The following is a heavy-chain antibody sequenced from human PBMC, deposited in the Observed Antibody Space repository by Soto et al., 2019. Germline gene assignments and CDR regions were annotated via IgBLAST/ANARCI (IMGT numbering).Heavy chain of an antibody. D-gene: IGHD6-19*01. CDR3: ARSIAVAGTRAFDY. Sequence: EVQLVESGGGLVKPGGSLRLSCAASGFTFSSYSMNWVRQAPGKGLEWVSSISSSSSYIYYADSVKGRFTISRDNAKKSRYLQMNSLRAEDTAVYYCARSIAVAGTRAFDYWGQGTLVTVSS. CDR2: ISSSSSYI. V-gene: IGHV3-21*01. J-gene: IGHJ4*02. CDR1: GFTFSSYS.